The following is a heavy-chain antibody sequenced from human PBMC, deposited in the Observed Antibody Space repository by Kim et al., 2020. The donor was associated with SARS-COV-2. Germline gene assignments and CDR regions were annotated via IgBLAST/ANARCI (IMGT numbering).Heavy chain of an antibody. CDR3: ASGEYQLPAWY. J-gene: IGHJ4*02. Sequence: VGSLRLSCAASGFTFSSYSMNWVRQAPVKYLYFFSSISISISCKYYADSVKGRFTISRDNAKNSLYLQMNSLRAEDTAVYYCASGEYQLPAWYWGQGTLVTVSS. CDR2: ISISISCK. CDR1: GFTFSSYS. D-gene: IGHD2-2*01. V-gene: IGHV3-21*01.